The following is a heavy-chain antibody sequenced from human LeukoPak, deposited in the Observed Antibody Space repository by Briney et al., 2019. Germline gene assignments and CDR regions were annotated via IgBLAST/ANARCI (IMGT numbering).Heavy chain of an antibody. CDR2: ISYSGTT. Sequence: PSETLSLTCTVSGGSMSSYYWSWIRQSPGKGLEWVGYISYSGTTNYNPSLKSRVTISLGTSKNRFSLNLTSVTAADTAVYYCARHGSGTSLALYPWGQGTLVTVFS. D-gene: IGHD3-10*01. V-gene: IGHV4-59*08. CDR3: ARHGSGTSLALYP. J-gene: IGHJ5*02. CDR1: GGSMSSYY.